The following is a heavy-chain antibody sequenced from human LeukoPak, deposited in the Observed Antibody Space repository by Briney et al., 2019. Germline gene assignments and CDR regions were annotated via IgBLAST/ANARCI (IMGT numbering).Heavy chain of an antibody. CDR1: GYSFTNNW. CDR2: IYPDDSDT. CDR3: ARQRRGYRGYDFDY. J-gene: IGHJ4*02. V-gene: IGHV5-51*01. Sequence: GESLKISCKGSGYSFTNNWIGWVRQMPGKGLGWMGIIYPDDSDTTYSPSFQGQVTISADKSISTAYLQWSSLKASDTAIYYCARQRRGYRGYDFDYWGQGTQVTVSS. D-gene: IGHD5-12*01.